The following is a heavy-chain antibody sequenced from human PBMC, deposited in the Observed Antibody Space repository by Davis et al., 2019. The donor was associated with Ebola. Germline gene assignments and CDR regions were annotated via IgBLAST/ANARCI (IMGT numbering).Heavy chain of an antibody. Sequence: AASVTVSCKASGYTFTSYYMHWVRQAPGQGLEWMGIINPSGGSTSYAQKFQGRVTMTRDTSTSTVYMELSSLRSEDTAVYYCARSLGWSYCSSTSCYGGAFDPWGQGTLVTVSS. CDR3: ARSLGWSYCSSTSCYGGAFDP. J-gene: IGHJ5*02. V-gene: IGHV1-46*01. CDR1: GYTFTSYY. CDR2: INPSGGST. D-gene: IGHD2-2*01.